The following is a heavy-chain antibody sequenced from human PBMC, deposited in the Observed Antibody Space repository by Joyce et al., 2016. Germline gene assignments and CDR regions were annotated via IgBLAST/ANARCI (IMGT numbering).Heavy chain of an antibody. Sequence: QVQLVESGGGVVQPGRSLRLSCAASGFTFSSFGMHWVRQAPGKGLEWVAFISYDESNKYYADSVKCRFTISRESVKNTLYLQMNSLRPEDTAVYYCAKDRTSARFLGFFDYWGQGTLVTVSS. D-gene: IGHD3-3*01. CDR2: ISYDESNK. V-gene: IGHV3-30*18. CDR3: AKDRTSARFLGFFDY. J-gene: IGHJ4*02. CDR1: GFTFSSFG.